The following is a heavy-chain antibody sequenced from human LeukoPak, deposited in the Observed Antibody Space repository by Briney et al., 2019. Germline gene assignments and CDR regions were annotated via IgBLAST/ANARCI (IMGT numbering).Heavy chain of an antibody. V-gene: IGHV3-21*01. CDR2: ISSSSSYI. CDR3: ARDSGAAADY. D-gene: IGHD6-13*01. CDR1: GFTFSSYA. J-gene: IGHJ4*02. Sequence: PGGSLRLSCAASGFTFSSYAMSWVRQAPGKGLEWVSSISSSSSYIYYADSVKGRFTISRDNAKNSLYLQMNSLRAEDTAVYYCARDSGAAADYWGQGTLVTVSS.